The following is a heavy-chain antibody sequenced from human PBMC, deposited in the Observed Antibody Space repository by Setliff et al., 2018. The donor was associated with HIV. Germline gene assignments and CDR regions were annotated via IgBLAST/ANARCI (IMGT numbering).Heavy chain of an antibody. V-gene: IGHV1-8*02. J-gene: IGHJ6*03. CDR1: GYTFTGYY. CDR2: INPNSGNT. Sequence: ASVKVSCKASGYTFTGYYMHWVRQAPGQGLEWMGWINPNSGNTGYAQKFQGRVTMTRNTSISTAYMELSSLRSEDTAVYYCARGAWYTSGWYSSRYMDVWGKGTTVTVSS. CDR3: ARGAWYTSGWYSSRYMDV. D-gene: IGHD6-19*01.